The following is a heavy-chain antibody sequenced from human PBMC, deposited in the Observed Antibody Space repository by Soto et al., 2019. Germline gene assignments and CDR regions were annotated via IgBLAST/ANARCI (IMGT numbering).Heavy chain of an antibody. CDR2: IRSKANSYAT. CDR1: GFTFSGSA. D-gene: IGHD2-8*01. V-gene: IGHV3-73*01. CDR3: TLILLYSDAFDI. J-gene: IGHJ3*02. Sequence: PGGSLRLSCAASGFTFSGSAMHWVRQASGKGLEWVGRIRSKANSYATAYAASVKGRFTISRDDSKNTAYLQMNSLKTEDTAVYYCTLILLYSDAFDIWGQGTMVTVSS.